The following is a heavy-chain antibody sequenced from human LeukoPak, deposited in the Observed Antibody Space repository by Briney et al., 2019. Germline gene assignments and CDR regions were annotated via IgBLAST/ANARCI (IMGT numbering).Heavy chain of an antibody. J-gene: IGHJ5*02. V-gene: IGHV3-23*01. Sequence: QPRGSLRLSCAASGFTFSGYAMSWVRQAPGKGLEWVSGISGSGGSTYYADSVKGRFTISRDNSKNTLFLQMNSLRAEDTAVYYCATVALTTVATGWFDPWGQGTLVTVSS. D-gene: IGHD4-11*01. CDR3: ATVALTTVATGWFDP. CDR1: GFTFSGYA. CDR2: ISGSGGST.